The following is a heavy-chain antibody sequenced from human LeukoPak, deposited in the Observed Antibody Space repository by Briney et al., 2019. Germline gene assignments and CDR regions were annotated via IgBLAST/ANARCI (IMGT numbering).Heavy chain of an antibody. Sequence: GASVKVSCKASGYTFTSYGISWVRQAPGQGLEWLGWINPNNGVTKSAQKFQGRVTMTRDTSISTAYMDLSRLRSDDTAVYYCARDGGLDIWGQGTMVTVSS. CDR1: GYTFTSYG. J-gene: IGHJ3*02. CDR3: ARDGGLDI. V-gene: IGHV1-2*02. D-gene: IGHD2-15*01. CDR2: INPNNGVT.